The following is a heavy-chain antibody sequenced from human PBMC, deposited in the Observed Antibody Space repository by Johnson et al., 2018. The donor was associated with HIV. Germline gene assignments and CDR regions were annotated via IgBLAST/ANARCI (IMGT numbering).Heavy chain of an antibody. D-gene: IGHD4-17*01. J-gene: IGHJ3*02. CDR2: ISYDGSTK. CDR3: ARDSTPWGGDYVDYAFDI. CDR1: GFTFSRYA. Sequence: QVQLVESGGGVVQPGRSLRLSCAASGFTFSRYAMHWVRQAPGKGLEWVAVISYDGSTKYGDPVKGRFTISRDNSKNTLYLQMNSLRAEDTAVYYCARDSTPWGGDYVDYAFDIWGQGTMVTVSS. V-gene: IGHV3-30-3*01.